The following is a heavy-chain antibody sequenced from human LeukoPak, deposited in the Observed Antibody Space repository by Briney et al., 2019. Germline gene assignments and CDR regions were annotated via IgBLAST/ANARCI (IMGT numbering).Heavy chain of an antibody. CDR2: ISQSART. J-gene: IGHJ1*01. CDR1: GGSISNNW. Sequence: PSGTLSLTCAVTGGSISNNWWTWVRQPPGKGLEWIGEISQSARTNYNPSLKSRVTMSIDKSRNQFSLGMTSVTAADTAVYYCAGVRLGSSGFTEYFEHWGQGTLVTVSS. V-gene: IGHV4-4*02. D-gene: IGHD3-22*01. CDR3: AGVRLGSSGFTEYFEH.